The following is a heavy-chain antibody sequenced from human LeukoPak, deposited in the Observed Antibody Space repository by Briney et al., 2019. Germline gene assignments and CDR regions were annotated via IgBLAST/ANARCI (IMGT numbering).Heavy chain of an antibody. CDR1: GYTFTSYY. D-gene: IGHD6-19*01. J-gene: IGHJ5*02. Sequence: ASVNVSCKASGYTFTSYYMHWVRQAPGQGLEWMGIINPSGGSTSYAQKFQGRVTMTRDTSTSTVYMELSSLRSDDTAVYYCARERERGYSSGWTNWFDPWGQGTLVTVSS. CDR2: INPSGGST. V-gene: IGHV1-46*01. CDR3: ARERERGYSSGWTNWFDP.